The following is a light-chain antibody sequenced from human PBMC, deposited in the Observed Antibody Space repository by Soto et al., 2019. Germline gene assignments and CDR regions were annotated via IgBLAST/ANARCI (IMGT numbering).Light chain of an antibody. CDR1: SSDIGGYNY. CDR3: CSYTSSVTWV. V-gene: IGLV2-14*01. CDR2: DVS. Sequence: QSVLTQPASVSGSPGQSITISCTGTSSDIGGYNYVSWYQQHPGKAPKLIIHDVSDRPSGVSNRVSASKSGNTASLTISGLQAEDEADYYCCSYTSSVTWVFGGGTKLTVL. J-gene: IGLJ3*02.